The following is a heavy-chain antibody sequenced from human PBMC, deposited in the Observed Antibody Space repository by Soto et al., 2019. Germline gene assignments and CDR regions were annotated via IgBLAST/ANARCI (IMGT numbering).Heavy chain of an antibody. J-gene: IGHJ6*02. CDR2: ISYDGSNK. Sequence: GGSLRLSCAASGFTFSSYGMHWVRQAPGKGLEWVAVISYDGSNKYYADSVKGRFTISRDNSKNTLYLQMNSLRAEDTAVYYCAKERYCSDGSCYSVEDYYYGMDVWGQGTTVTVSS. V-gene: IGHV3-30*18. CDR1: GFTFSSYG. D-gene: IGHD2-15*01. CDR3: AKERYCSDGSCYSVEDYYYGMDV.